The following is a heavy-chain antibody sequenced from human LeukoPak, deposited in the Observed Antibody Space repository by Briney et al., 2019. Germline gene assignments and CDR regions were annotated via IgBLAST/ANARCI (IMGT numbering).Heavy chain of an antibody. CDR3: ASVRAYYYDSSGHTFDY. CDR2: INPNSGGT. D-gene: IGHD3-22*01. Sequence: ASVKVSCKASGYTFTGCYMHWVRQAPRQGLEWMGWINPNSGGTNYAQKFQGRVTMTRDTSISTAYMELSRLRSDDTAVYYCASVRAYYYDSSGHTFDYWGQGTLVTVSS. J-gene: IGHJ4*02. CDR1: GYTFTGCY. V-gene: IGHV1-2*02.